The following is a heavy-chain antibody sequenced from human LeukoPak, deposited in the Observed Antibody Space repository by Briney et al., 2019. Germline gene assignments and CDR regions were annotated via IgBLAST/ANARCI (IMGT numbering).Heavy chain of an antibody. CDR1: GFTFSSYA. CDR3: ARGGCSSTSCSEGFQY. Sequence: GGSLRLSCAASGFTFSSYAMHWVRQAPGKGLDWVAVISYDGSYKNYADSVKGRFTISRDNSRNTVYLQMNSLRPEDTAVYYCARGGCSSTSCSEGFQYWGQGTLVTVSS. CDR2: ISYDGSYK. D-gene: IGHD2-2*01. V-gene: IGHV3-30*04. J-gene: IGHJ1*01.